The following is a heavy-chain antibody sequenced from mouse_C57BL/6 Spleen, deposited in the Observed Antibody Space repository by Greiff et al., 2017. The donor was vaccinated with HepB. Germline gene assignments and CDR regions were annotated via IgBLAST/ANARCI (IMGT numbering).Heavy chain of an antibody. CDR1: GFTFSDYY. CDR3: ARDGDTYFDV. V-gene: IGHV5-16*01. J-gene: IGHJ1*03. D-gene: IGHD3-2*01. CDR2: INYDGSST. Sequence: EVQLVESEGGLVQPGSSMKLSCTASGFTFSDYYMAWVRQVPEKGLEWVANINYDGSSTYYLDSLKSRFIISRDNAKNILYLQMSSLKSEDTATYYCARDGDTYFDVWGTGTTVTVSS.